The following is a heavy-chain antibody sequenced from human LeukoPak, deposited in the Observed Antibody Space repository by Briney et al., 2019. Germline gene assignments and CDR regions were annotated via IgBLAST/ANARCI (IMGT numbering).Heavy chain of an antibody. J-gene: IGHJ4*02. V-gene: IGHV3-23*01. CDR3: AKSIGALLWFGELLYFDC. CDR1: GFTFSSYA. D-gene: IGHD3-10*01. Sequence: GGSLRLSCAASGFTFSSYAMSWVRQAPGKGLEWVSAISGSGGSTYYADSVKGRFTISRDNSKNTLYLQMNSLRAEDTAVYYCAKSIGALLWFGELLYFDCWGQGTLVTVSS. CDR2: ISGSGGST.